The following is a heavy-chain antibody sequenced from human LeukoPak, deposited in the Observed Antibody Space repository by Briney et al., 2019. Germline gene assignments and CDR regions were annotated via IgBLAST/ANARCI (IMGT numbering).Heavy chain of an antibody. D-gene: IGHD3-10*01. Sequence: ASVKVSCKASGLTFTNSAMQWVRQARGQRLEWIGWIVIGSGNTNYSQKFQEGVTITRDMSTSTAYMELSSLRSEGTAVYYCAAGLKYYYGSGLDPWGQGTLVTVSS. CDR2: IVIGSGNT. J-gene: IGHJ5*02. V-gene: IGHV1-58*02. CDR1: GLTFTNSA. CDR3: AAGLKYYYGSGLDP.